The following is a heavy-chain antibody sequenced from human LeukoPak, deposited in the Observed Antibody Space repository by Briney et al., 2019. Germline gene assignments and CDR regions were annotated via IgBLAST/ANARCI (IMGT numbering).Heavy chain of an antibody. J-gene: IGHJ4*02. CDR2: ISGSGGST. Sequence: GGSLRLSCAASGFTFSSYAMSWVRQAPGKGLEWVSAISGSGGSTYYADSVKGRFTISRDNSKNTLYLQMNRLRAEDTAVYYCAKDLLQDSGSYYNFPNDYWGQGTLVTVSS. V-gene: IGHV3-23*01. CDR1: GFTFSSYA. D-gene: IGHD3-10*01. CDR3: AKDLLQDSGSYYNFPNDY.